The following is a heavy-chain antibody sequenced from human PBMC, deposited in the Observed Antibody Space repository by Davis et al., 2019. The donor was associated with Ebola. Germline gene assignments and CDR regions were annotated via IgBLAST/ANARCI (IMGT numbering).Heavy chain of an antibody. D-gene: IGHD6-13*01. J-gene: IGHJ6*02. CDR3: ARDLGAAAGTGDYYYGMDV. V-gene: IGHV1-18*01. Sequence: AASVKVSCKASGGTFSSYGISWVRQAPGQGLEWMGWISAYNGNTNYAQKLQGRVTMTTDTSTSTAYMELRSLRSDDTAVYYCARDLGAAAGTGDYYYGMDVWGQGTTVTVSS. CDR2: ISAYNGNT. CDR1: GGTFSSYG.